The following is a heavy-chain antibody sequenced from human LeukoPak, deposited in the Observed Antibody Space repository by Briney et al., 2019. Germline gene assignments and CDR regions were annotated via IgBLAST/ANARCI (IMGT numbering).Heavy chain of an antibody. CDR2: INTDGST. J-gene: IGHJ5*02. D-gene: IGHD2-21*01. V-gene: IGHV3-74*01. CDR3: AKFRDGAT. CDR1: GFTFSSYW. Sequence: GGSLRLSCAASGFTFSSYWMHWVRQAPGKGPVWVSHINTDGSTSYADSVKGRFTISRDNAKNTLYLQMNSLRAEDTAVYYCAKFRDGATWGQGTLVTVSS.